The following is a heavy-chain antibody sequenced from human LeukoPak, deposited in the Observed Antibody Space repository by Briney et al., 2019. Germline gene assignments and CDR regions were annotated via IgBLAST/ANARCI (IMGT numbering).Heavy chain of an antibody. Sequence: GGSLRLSCAASGFTFSSYSMNWVRQAPGKGLEWVSSISSSSSYIYYADSVKGRFTISRDNAKNSLYLQMNSLRAEDTAVYYCARVVRCSSTSCYGRGVAAASNDYWGQGTLITVSS. J-gene: IGHJ4*02. D-gene: IGHD2-2*01. CDR1: GFTFSSYS. CDR2: ISSSSSYI. CDR3: ARVVRCSSTSCYGRGVAAASNDY. V-gene: IGHV3-21*01.